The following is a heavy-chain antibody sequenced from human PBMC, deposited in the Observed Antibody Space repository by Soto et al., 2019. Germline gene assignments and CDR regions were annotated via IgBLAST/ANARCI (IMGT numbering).Heavy chain of an antibody. Sequence: SETLSLTCSVSGGSVSNKTYYWSWIRQPPGKRLEWIGYVYYSGTTNYNPSLKSRVTISVDLSKNQFSLRLSSVTTADTALYYCARTTAVHNTLRSGYFFDYWGQGTLVTVSS. D-gene: IGHD4-17*01. V-gene: IGHV4-61*01. J-gene: IGHJ4*02. CDR2: VYYSGTT. CDR1: GGSVSNKTYY. CDR3: ARTTAVHNTLRSGYFFDY.